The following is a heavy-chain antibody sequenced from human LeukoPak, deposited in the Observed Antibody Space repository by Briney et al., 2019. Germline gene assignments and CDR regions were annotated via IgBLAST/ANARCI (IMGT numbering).Heavy chain of an antibody. Sequence: GGSLRLSCAASGFTFSSYAMSWVRQASGKGLEWVSAISGSGGSTYYADSVKGRFTISRDNSKNTLYLQMNSLRAEDTAVYYCAKALVTFSSGYSLDYWGQGTLVTVSS. CDR2: ISGSGGST. CDR3: AKALVTFSSGYSLDY. V-gene: IGHV3-23*01. D-gene: IGHD3-22*01. J-gene: IGHJ4*02. CDR1: GFTFSSYA.